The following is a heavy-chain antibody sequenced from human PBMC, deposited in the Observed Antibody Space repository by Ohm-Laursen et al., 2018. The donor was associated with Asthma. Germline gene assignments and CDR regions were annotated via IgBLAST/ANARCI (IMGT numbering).Heavy chain of an antibody. Sequence: GTLSLTCAASGFTFSDYYMSWIRQAPGKGLEWVSYISSSGSTIYYADSVKGRFTISRDNTKNSVFLDMNSLRAEDTALYYCARIGPEWELPGREYSLHHWGEGTLVTVSS. J-gene: IGHJ1*01. D-gene: IGHD1-26*01. CDR1: GFTFSDYY. CDR2: ISSSGSTI. CDR3: ARIGPEWELPGREYSLHH. V-gene: IGHV3-11*04.